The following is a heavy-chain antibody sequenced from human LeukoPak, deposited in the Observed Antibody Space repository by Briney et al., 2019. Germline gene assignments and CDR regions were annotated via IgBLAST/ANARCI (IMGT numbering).Heavy chain of an antibody. CDR3: ARNIWSGRGHFQH. CDR1: DDSISSSTYY. V-gene: IGHV4-39*07. J-gene: IGHJ1*01. Sequence: SETLSLTCTVSDDSISSSTYYWGWIRQPPGKGLEWIGEINHSGSTNYNPSLKSRVTISVDTSKNQFSLKLSSVTAADTAVYYCARNIWSGRGHFQHWGQGTLVTVSS. D-gene: IGHD1-14*01. CDR2: INHSGST.